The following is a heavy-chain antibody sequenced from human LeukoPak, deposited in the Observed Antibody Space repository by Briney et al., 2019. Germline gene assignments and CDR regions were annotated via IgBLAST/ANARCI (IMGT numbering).Heavy chain of an antibody. Sequence: GGSLRLSCAASGFTFSSYSMNWVRQAPGKGLEWVSSISSSSYIYYADSVKGRFTISRDNAKNSLYLQMNSLRAEDTAVYYCARIASSLNFDYWGQGTLVTVSS. V-gene: IGHV3-21*01. CDR3: ARIASSLNFDY. CDR2: ISSSSYI. CDR1: GFTFSSYS. J-gene: IGHJ4*02.